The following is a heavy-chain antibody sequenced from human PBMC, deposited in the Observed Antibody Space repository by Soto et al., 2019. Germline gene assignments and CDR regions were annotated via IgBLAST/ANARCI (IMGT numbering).Heavy chain of an antibody. CDR1: GGSISSGDYY. D-gene: IGHD3-22*01. CDR2: IYYSGST. Sequence: PSETLPLTCAVSGGSISSGDYYWSWIRQPPGKGLEWIGYIYYSGSTYYNPSLKSRVTISVDTSKNQFSLKLSSVTAADTAVYYCARGESFENSSGPPDYWGQGTLVTVSS. CDR3: ARGESFENSSGPPDY. J-gene: IGHJ4*02. V-gene: IGHV4-30-4*01.